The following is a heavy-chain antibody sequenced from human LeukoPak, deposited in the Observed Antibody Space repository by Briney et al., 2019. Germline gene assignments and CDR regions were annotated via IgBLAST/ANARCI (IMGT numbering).Heavy chain of an antibody. CDR3: ARDYSGDEDFDY. CDR1: GFAFSSYE. V-gene: IGHV3-48*03. CDR2: IDNSGVTT. Sequence: GGSLRLSCLASGFAFSSYEMNWVRQAPGKGLEWVSFIDNSGVTTYYADSVKGRFTMSRDNAKNSLYLQMNSLRVEDTAMYYCARDYSGDEDFDYWGQGTLVTASS. D-gene: IGHD5-12*01. J-gene: IGHJ4*02.